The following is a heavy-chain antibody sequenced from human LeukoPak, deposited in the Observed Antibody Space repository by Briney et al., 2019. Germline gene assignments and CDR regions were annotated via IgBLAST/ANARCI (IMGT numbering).Heavy chain of an antibody. D-gene: IGHD5-12*01. CDR1: GGSFSNYY. CDR2: STQSGTT. Sequence: SETLSLTCAIYGGSFSNYYWSWIRQSPGKGLEWIGESTQSGTTNYNPSLKSRVTISVDTSKNQFSLKLSSVTAADTAVYYCASTGGYSGWKLNYWGQGTLVTVSS. CDR3: ASTGGYSGWKLNY. J-gene: IGHJ4*02. V-gene: IGHV4-34*01.